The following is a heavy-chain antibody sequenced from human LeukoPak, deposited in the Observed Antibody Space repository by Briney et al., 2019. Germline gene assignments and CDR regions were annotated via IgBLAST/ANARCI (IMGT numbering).Heavy chain of an antibody. Sequence: GGPLRLSCAASGFTFSTYGMHWVRQSPGKGLEWVAVISYDGSYKEYADSVKGRFTISRDNSKNTLYLQMNSLRAEDTAVYYCAKMLNTGHAHAALDYWGQGTLVTVSS. CDR1: GFTFSTYG. CDR3: AKMLNTGHAHAALDY. D-gene: IGHD2-8*02. CDR2: ISYDGSYK. V-gene: IGHV3-30*18. J-gene: IGHJ4*02.